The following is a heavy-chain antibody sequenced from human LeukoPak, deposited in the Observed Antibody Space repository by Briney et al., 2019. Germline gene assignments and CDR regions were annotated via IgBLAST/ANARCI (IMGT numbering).Heavy chain of an antibody. J-gene: IGHJ5*02. CDR3: ARDYSGEWEQLTGWWFDP. D-gene: IGHD1-26*01. Sequence: ASVKVSCKASGYTFTSYDINWVRQAPGQGLEWMGIINPSGDFRSYAQKFQGRVTVTRDMSTRTVYMELSDLEPEDTAVYYCARDYSGEWEQLTGWWFDPWGQGTLVIVSS. CDR1: GYTFTSYD. V-gene: IGHV1-46*01. CDR2: INPSGDFR.